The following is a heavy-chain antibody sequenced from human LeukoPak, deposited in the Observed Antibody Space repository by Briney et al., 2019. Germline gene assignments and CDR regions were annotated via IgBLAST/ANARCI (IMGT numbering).Heavy chain of an antibody. CDR1: GVTFYQAA. D-gene: IGHD5-12*01. CDR2: SRSKTDGGTT. V-gene: IGHV3-15*01. J-gene: IGHJ4*02. CDR3: TLDIVATIFDY. Sequence: GGSLRLSCAASGVTFYQAAMTWVRQTPGKGLEWVGRSRSKTDGGTTDYAAPVKGRFTISRDDSKKTVYLQMNSLKTEDTAVYYCTLDIVATIFDYWGQGTLVTVSS.